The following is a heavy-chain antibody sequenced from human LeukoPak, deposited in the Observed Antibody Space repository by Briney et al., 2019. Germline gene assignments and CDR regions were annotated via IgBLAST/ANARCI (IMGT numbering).Heavy chain of an antibody. J-gene: IGHJ4*02. CDR1: GGSSNNYY. Sequence: SETLSLTCTVSGGSSNNYYWSWLRQSAGKGLEWIGRNYTSGSTNYNPSLKSRVNMSVDTSKNQFSLRLRSVTAADTAVYYCARESGYYYDTSGYTFDYWGQGILVTVSS. V-gene: IGHV4-4*07. D-gene: IGHD3-22*01. CDR3: ARESGYYYDTSGYTFDY. CDR2: NYTSGST.